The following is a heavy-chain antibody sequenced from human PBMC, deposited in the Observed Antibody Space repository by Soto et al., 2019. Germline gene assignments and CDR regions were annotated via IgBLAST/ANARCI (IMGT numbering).Heavy chain of an antibody. D-gene: IGHD2-15*01. V-gene: IGHV4-59*01. CDR2: IYYAGNT. CDR3: ARHDAVPKLQNCMGV. Sequence: VXGGSIAGYYWIWIRQPPGRGLEWVVYIYYAGNTLYTPSLKSRVTISVDTSKNQFSLKLSSVTAADTAVYYCARHDAVPKLQNCMGVLGQGTTYNLSS. CDR1: GGSIAGYY. J-gene: IGHJ6*01.